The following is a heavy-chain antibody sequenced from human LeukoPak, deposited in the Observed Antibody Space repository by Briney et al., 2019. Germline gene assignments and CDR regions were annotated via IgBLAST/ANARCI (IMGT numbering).Heavy chain of an antibody. CDR1: GGSISSSSYY. Sequence: PSETLSLTCTVSGGSISSSSYYWGWIRQPPGKGLEWIGSIYYSGSTYYNPSLKSRVTISVDTSKNQFSLKLSSVIAADTAVYYCARVDYVWGSYRFDYWGQGTLVTVSS. CDR3: ARVDYVWGSYRFDY. CDR2: IYYSGST. V-gene: IGHV4-39*07. J-gene: IGHJ4*02. D-gene: IGHD3-16*02.